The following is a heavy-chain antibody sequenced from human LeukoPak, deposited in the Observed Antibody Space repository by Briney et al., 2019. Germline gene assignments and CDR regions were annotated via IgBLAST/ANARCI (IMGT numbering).Heavy chain of an antibody. Sequence: KPGGSLRLSCAASGFIFSDYYMSWIRQAPGKGLEWVSYISSSGTTVNYADSVKGRFTTSRDNAKNSLYLQMNSLRAEDTALYYCAKLVVPAANAADSWGQGTMATVSS. J-gene: IGHJ4*02. CDR2: ISSSGTTV. CDR3: AKLVVPAANAADS. CDR1: GFIFSDYY. D-gene: IGHD2-2*01. V-gene: IGHV3-11*04.